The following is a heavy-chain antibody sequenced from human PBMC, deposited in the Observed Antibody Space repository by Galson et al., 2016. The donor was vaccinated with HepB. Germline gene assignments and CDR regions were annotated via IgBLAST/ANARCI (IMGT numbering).Heavy chain of an antibody. J-gene: IGHJ4*02. Sequence: SVKVSCKASGYSFTSYAMHWVRQAPGQRLEWMGSINAGNGYTKYSLKFQGRVTITRDTSASTAYMELSSLRSEDTALYYCARLRGVLATIYYFDYWGQGTLVTVSS. CDR1: GYSFTSYA. CDR3: ARLRGVLATIYYFDY. D-gene: IGHD5-24*01. V-gene: IGHV1-3*01. CDR2: INAGNGYT.